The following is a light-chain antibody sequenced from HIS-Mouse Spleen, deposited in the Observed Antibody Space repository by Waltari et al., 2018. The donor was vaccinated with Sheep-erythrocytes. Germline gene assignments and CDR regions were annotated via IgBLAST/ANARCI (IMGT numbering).Light chain of an antibody. CDR3: CSYAGSYNHV. CDR1: SSDVGVYTY. Sequence: QSALTQPRSVSGSPGQSVTISCTGPSSDVGVYTYVSGYQQHPGKAPQLMIYDVSKRPSGVPDRFSGSKSGNTASLTISGLQAEDEADYYCCSYAGSYNHVFATGTKVTVL. J-gene: IGLJ1*01. CDR2: DVS. V-gene: IGLV2-11*01.